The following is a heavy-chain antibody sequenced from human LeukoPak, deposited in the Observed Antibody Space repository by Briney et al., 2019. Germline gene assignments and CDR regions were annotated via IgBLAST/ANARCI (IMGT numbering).Heavy chain of an antibody. CDR1: GFSFSEYA. V-gene: IGHV3-48*02. Sequence: PGGSLRLSCAASGFSFSEYAMNWVRQAPGKGLQWISYIDSTSRNIYYGDSVKGRFTVSRDNAKNSLHLRLNSLRDEDTALYYCAREDDAWGPNTFNVWGQGAMVTVSS. D-gene: IGHD7-27*01. CDR3: AREDDAWGPNTFNV. J-gene: IGHJ3*01. CDR2: IDSTSRNI.